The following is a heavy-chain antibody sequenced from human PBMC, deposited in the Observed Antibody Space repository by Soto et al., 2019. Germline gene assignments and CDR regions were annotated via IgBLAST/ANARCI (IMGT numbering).Heavy chain of an antibody. Sequence: QVQLQESGPGLVKPSQTLSLTCAVSGGSISSGGAYYWSWIRQSPGKGLEWIGYIHYRGSTYYNSSLKSRLTMSVDTSKNQFSLKVSSVTAADTAVYYCARSPRGLGNFDYWGQGTLVTVSS. CDR3: ARSPRGLGNFDY. J-gene: IGHJ4*02. CDR1: GGSISSGGAYY. D-gene: IGHD3-10*01. V-gene: IGHV4-30-4*08. CDR2: IHYRGST.